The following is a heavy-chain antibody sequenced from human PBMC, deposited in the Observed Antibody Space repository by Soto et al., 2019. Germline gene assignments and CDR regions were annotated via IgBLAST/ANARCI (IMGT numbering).Heavy chain of an antibody. J-gene: IGHJ4*02. Sequence: QVQLVQSGAEVKKPGSSVKVSCKASGGTFSSYAISWVRQAPGQGLEWMGGIIPIFGTANYAKKFRGRVTITADESTSTAYMEVRSLRSEDTAVYYCGSSGGLYYDSSGYYYFDYWGQGTLVTVSS. CDR1: GGTFSSYA. D-gene: IGHD3-22*01. V-gene: IGHV1-69*01. CDR3: GSSGGLYYDSSGYYYFDY. CDR2: IIPIFGTA.